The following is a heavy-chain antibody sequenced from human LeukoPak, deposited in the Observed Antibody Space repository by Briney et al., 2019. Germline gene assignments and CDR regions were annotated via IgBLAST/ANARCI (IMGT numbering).Heavy chain of an antibody. CDR3: AKPYYDFWSGYYSY. J-gene: IGHJ4*02. D-gene: IGHD3-3*01. V-gene: IGHV3-23*01. CDR1: GFTFSSYA. CDR2: ISGSGGGT. Sequence: GGSLRLSCAASGFTFSSYAMSWVRQAPGKGLEWVSAISGSGGGTYYADSVKGRFTISRDNSKNTLYLQMNSLRAEDTAVYYCAKPYYDFWSGYYSYWGQGTLVTVSS.